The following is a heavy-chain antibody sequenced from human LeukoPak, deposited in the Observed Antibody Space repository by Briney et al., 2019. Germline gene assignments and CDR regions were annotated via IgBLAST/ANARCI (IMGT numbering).Heavy chain of an antibody. J-gene: IGHJ5*02. D-gene: IGHD3-16*01. CDR3: ARDMKRGNWFDP. CDR2: IYTSGST. Sequence: SETLSLTCTVSGGSISGSRYYWSWIGQPAGTGLEWIGRIYTSGSTNYNPSLKSRVTISVDTSKNQFSLKLSSVTAADTAVYYCARDMKRGNWFDPWGQGTLVTVSS. V-gene: IGHV4-61*02. CDR1: GGSISGSRYY.